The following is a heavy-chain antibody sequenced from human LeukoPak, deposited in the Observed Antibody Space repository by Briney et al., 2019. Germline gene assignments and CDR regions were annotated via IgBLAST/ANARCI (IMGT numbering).Heavy chain of an antibody. V-gene: IGHV1-2*02. J-gene: IGHJ4*02. D-gene: IGHD3-3*01. Sequence: ASVKVSCKASGYTFTGYYMHWVRQAPGQGLEWMGWINPNSGGTNYAQKFQGRVTMTRDTFISTAYMEPSRLRSDDTAVYYCAREAYDFWSGYYGYWGQGTLVTVSS. CDR2: INPNSGGT. CDR3: AREAYDFWSGYYGY. CDR1: GYTFTGYY.